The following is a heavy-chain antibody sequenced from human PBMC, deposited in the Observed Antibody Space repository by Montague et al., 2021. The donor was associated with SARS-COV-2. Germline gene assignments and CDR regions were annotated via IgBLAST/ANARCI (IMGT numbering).Heavy chain of an antibody. CDR2: IHYTGNT. CDR1: GGSINGYY. J-gene: IGHJ4*02. Sequence: SETLSLTCTVPGGSINGYYWSWIRQSPGKGLDWIGYIHYTGNTNXNPSLKGRVTISLDTSKSQFSLRLSSVTAADTAVYSCARLRTGSYVFDYWGQGTLVTVSS. V-gene: IGHV4-59*08. D-gene: IGHD1-26*01. CDR3: ARLRTGSYVFDY.